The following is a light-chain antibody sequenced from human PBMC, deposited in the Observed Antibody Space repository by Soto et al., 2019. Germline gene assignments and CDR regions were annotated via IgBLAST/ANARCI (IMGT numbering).Light chain of an antibody. CDR3: CSYAGRSTVV. Sequence: QSVLTQPASVSGSPGQSITISCTGTSSDVGTYNLVSWYQQHPGKAPKLMIYEVTKRPSGVSTRFSGSKSGNTASLTISGLQAEDEADYHCCSYAGRSTVVFGGGTKLTVL. V-gene: IGLV2-23*02. CDR1: SSDVGTYNL. J-gene: IGLJ2*01. CDR2: EVT.